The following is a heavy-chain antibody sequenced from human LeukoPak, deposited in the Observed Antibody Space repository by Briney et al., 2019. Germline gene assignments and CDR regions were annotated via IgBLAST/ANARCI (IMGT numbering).Heavy chain of an antibody. Sequence: GGSLRLSCTAPGFTFTSYWMQWVRQAPGKGLEWVAVISYDGSNKYYADSVKGRFTISRYNSKNTLYLQKNSLRAGDTAVYYCARDLGEDSGSYSLVGPFDYWGQGTLVTVSS. V-gene: IGHV3-30-3*01. CDR1: GFTFTSYW. D-gene: IGHD1-26*01. CDR3: ARDLGEDSGSYSLVGPFDY. J-gene: IGHJ4*02. CDR2: ISYDGSNK.